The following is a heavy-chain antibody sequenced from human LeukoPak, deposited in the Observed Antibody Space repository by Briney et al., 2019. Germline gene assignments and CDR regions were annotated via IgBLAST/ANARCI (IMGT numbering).Heavy chain of an antibody. CDR1: GGSISSSTYS. Sequence: SETLSLTCTVCGGSISSSTYSWGWIRQPPGKGLEWIENIYYSGSTDYNPSLKSRVLIFVDTSKNQFSLKLRSVTAADTAVYYCARLGNGYNRYYFEYWGQGTLVTVSS. D-gene: IGHD5-24*01. J-gene: IGHJ4*02. V-gene: IGHV4-39*01. CDR3: ARLGNGYNRYYFEY. CDR2: IYYSGST.